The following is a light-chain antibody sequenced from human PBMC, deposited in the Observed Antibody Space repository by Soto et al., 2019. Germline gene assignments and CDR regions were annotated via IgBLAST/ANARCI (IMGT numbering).Light chain of an antibody. CDR1: QAMSTY. CDR2: SAS. Sequence: DIQLTQSPSFLSAFVGDTVTITCRASQAMSTYLAWYQQKPGKVPKLLIRSASTLQSGVPPRFSGAGSGTEFTLTISSLQPEDAGTYYCQQYNGDQLAFGPGTKVDIK. V-gene: IGKV1-9*01. J-gene: IGKJ3*01. CDR3: QQYNGDQLA.